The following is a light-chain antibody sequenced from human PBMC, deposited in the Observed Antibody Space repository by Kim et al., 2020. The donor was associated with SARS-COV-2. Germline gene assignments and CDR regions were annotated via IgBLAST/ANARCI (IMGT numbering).Light chain of an antibody. V-gene: IGLV1-44*01. CDR2: SNN. Sequence: QSVLTQPPSASGTPGQRVTISCSGSSSNVGSNNVNWYQQHPGTDAKLLIYSNNKRPSGVHDRFSCSKYGTSASLAISGLQSEDEADYYCAAWDDSLNSPVFGTGTKVTVL. CDR3: AAWDDSLNSPV. CDR1: SSNVGSNN. J-gene: IGLJ1*01.